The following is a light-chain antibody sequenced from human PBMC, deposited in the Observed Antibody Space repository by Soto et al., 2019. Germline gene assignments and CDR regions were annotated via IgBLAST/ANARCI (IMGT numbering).Light chain of an antibody. CDR1: ESIDFN. CDR2: GAS. V-gene: IGKV3-15*01. Sequence: EIVMTQSPATLSVSPGERVTLSCRASESIDFNLAWYQQKPGQAPRLLIYGASNRATGIPARFSGSGSGTEFTLTISSLQSEDFALYYRQQYNNWLTFGGGTKVDIK. J-gene: IGKJ4*01. CDR3: QQYNNWLT.